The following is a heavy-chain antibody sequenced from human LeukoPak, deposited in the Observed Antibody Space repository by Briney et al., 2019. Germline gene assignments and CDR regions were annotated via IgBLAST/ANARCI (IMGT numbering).Heavy chain of an antibody. CDR3: ARGYSSGPHDY. D-gene: IGHD6-19*01. CDR1: GYSFTSYD. V-gene: IGHV1-8*01. J-gene: IGHJ4*02. Sequence: ASVKVSCKASGYSFTSYDINWVRQATGQGLEWMGWMNPNSGNTGYAQKFQGRVTMTRNTSISTAYMELSRLRSDDTAVYYCARGYSSGPHDYWGQGTLVTVSS. CDR2: MNPNSGNT.